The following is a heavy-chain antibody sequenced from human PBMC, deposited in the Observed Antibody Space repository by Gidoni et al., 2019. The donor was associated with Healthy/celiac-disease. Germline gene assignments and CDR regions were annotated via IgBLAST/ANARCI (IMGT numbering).Heavy chain of an antibody. V-gene: IGHV4-39*01. CDR3: ARRTYDFWSGNHSWFDP. CDR2: IYYSGST. Sequence: QLQLQESGPGLVKPSETLSLTCTVSGVSICSSSYYWGWIRQPPGKGLEWIGSIYYSGSTYYNPSLKSRVTISVDTSKNQFSLKLSSVTAADTAVYYCARRTYDFWSGNHSWFDPWGQGTLVTVSS. CDR1: GVSICSSSYY. D-gene: IGHD3-3*01. J-gene: IGHJ5*02.